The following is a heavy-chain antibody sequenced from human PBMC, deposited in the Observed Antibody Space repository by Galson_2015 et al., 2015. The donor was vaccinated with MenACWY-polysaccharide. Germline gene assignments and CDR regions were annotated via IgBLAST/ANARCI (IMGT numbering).Heavy chain of an antibody. D-gene: IGHD2/OR15-2a*01. V-gene: IGHV3-23*01. J-gene: IGHJ6*02. CDR3: AKNSTRSYTFDYYGMDA. CDR2: ITDGAYST. CDR1: GFTFSSYA. Sequence: SLRLSCAASGFTFSSYAMIWVRQAPGKGLEWVSSITDGAYSTYYADSVKGRFTISRDNSKNTLYLQMNSLRAEDTAVHYCAKNSTRSYTFDYYGMDAWGQGTTVTVSS.